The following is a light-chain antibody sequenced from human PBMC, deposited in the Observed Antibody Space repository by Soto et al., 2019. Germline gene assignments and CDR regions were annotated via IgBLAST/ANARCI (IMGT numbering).Light chain of an antibody. Sequence: QSALTQPASVSGSPGQSITISCTGTTSDVGSYNLVSWYQHHPGKAPRLMIFEVTRRPSGVSHRFSGSKSGNTASLTISGLTASDEADYDCCYHSGSSNPVVFGGGTKLTVL. V-gene: IGLV2-23*02. J-gene: IGLJ2*01. CDR3: CYHSGSSNPVV. CDR1: TSDVGSYNL. CDR2: EVT.